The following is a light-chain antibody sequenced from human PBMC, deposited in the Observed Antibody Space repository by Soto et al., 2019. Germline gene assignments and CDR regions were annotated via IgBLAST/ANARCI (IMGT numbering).Light chain of an antibody. CDR3: QQYKSYSRA. CDR2: KAS. Sequence: DIQMTQSPSTLSASVGDRVTITCRASQSISSWLAWYQQKPGKAPKLLIYKASSLERGVPSRFSGSGSGTEFTLTISSLHPDDFATYYCQQYKSYSRAFGQGTKVEIK. CDR1: QSISSW. J-gene: IGKJ1*01. V-gene: IGKV1-5*03.